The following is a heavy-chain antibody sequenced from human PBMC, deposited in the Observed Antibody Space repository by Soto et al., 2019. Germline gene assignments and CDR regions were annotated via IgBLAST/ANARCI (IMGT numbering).Heavy chain of an antibody. V-gene: IGHV3-23*01. CDR1: GLTGSNYA. Sequence: GGSLRLSCAASGLTGSNYAMGWVRQAPGTGLEWVSCISAPGGSTYYAESVKRRFTISRDNYKNTLFLQMHSLRAEDTAVYYCAIDRGRRWELHTPYNLFDPWGQGTLVTVSS. CDR2: ISAPGGST. CDR3: AIDRGRRWELHTPYNLFDP. J-gene: IGHJ5*02. D-gene: IGHD1-26*01.